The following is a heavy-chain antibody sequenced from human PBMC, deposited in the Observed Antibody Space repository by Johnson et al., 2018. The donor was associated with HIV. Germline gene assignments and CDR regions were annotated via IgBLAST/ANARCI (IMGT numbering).Heavy chain of an antibody. J-gene: IGHJ3*02. V-gene: IGHV3-30*04. D-gene: IGHD3-3*01. CDR2: ISYDGSNK. CDR3: ARDTDDFWSGEGAFDI. CDR1: GFTFSSYA. Sequence: VQLVESGGGLVKPGGSLRLSCAASGFTFSSYAMHWVRQAPGKGLEWVAVISYDGSNKYYADSVKGRFTISRDNSRNTLNLQMNNLRAEDTGVYYCARDTDDFWSGEGAFDIWGQGTMVTVSS.